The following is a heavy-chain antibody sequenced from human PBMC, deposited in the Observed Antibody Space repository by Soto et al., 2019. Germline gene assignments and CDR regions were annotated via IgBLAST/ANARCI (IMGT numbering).Heavy chain of an antibody. CDR1: GGTLSDHG. CDR3: ALGVYGSGNYYTGPSAYDI. CDR2: TIPVFNTA. J-gene: IGHJ3*02. D-gene: IGHD3-10*01. V-gene: IGHV1-69*06. Sequence: QVQLEQSGAEVKKPGSSVKVSCKASGGTLSDHGVAWLRQAPGQGLEWMGGTIPVFNTAKYAQKFQGRVNVTEANYTNIASMELSSLRSDDTAFYFCALGVYGSGNYYTGPSAYDIWGQGTMVIVSS.